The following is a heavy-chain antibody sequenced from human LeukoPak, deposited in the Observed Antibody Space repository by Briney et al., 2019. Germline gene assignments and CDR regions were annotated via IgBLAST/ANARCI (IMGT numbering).Heavy chain of an antibody. D-gene: IGHD3-22*01. V-gene: IGHV1-69*04. CDR3: ARDLPRGAYYDSSGPFDY. CDR2: IIPIFGIA. CDR1: GGTFSSYA. Sequence: SVKVSCKASGGTFSSYAISWVRQAPGQGPEWMGRIIPIFGIANYAQKFQGRVTITADKSTSTAYMELSSLRSEDTAVYYCARDLPRGAYYDSSGPFDYWGQGTLVTVSS. J-gene: IGHJ4*02.